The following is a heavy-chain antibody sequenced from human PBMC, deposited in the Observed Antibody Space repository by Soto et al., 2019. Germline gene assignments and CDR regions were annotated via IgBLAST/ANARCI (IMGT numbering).Heavy chain of an antibody. CDR3: AREGGSGGYKKYFDS. CDR1: GGSISGGVYF. V-gene: IGHV4-30-2*01. CDR2: IYHSGPT. Sequence: PSETMSLTCAVSGGSISGGVYFWNWIRQPRGKDLEWIGYIYHSGPTSYNPSLRSRVTLSVDRSKKQYSLKLSAVTAADTAVYYCAREGGSGGYKKYFDSWGQGSLVTVSS. D-gene: IGHD1-1*01. J-gene: IGHJ4*02.